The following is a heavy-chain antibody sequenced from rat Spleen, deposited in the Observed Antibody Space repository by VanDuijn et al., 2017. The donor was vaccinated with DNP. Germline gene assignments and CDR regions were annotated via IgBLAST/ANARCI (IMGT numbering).Heavy chain of an antibody. D-gene: IGHD3-1*01. CDR3: ARWATFYWSFDF. J-gene: IGHJ1*01. CDR2: LNTGSGST. V-gene: IGHV1-43*01. Sequence: QIQLRQSGAELAEPGSSVKISCKSSGYTFTVNYIGWIKQTTGQGLEYIGYLNTGSGSTTYNEKFKGRATLALDKSSNTAFMQLSSLTPDDSAVYYCARWATFYWSFDFWGPGTMVTVSS. CDR1: GYTFTVNY.